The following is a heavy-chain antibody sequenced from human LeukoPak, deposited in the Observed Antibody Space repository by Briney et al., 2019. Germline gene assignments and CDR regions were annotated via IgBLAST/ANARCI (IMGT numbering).Heavy chain of an antibody. J-gene: IGHJ6*03. CDR2: IDPTDGAT. CDR3: AREQRGVLSVIVGELFASYYTYYYMDV. CDR1: GYTFTMYY. Sequence: GASVKVSCKASGYTFTMYYVHWVRQAPGQVLEWMGVIDPTDGATTNAQRFQGRVTMTRDMSTTTGYMDLRSLRSEDTAGYFCAREQRGVLSVIVGELFASYYTYYYMDVWGRGTTVTVSS. D-gene: IGHD3-16*01. V-gene: IGHV1-46*01.